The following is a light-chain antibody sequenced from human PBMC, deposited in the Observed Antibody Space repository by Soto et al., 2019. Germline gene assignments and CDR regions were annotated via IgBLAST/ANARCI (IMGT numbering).Light chain of an antibody. V-gene: IGLV1-47*01. CDR2: TNN. CDR1: SSNIGSNY. CDR3: AAWDDSLSGYV. J-gene: IGLJ1*01. Sequence: QSVLTQPPSASGTPGQRVTMSCFGSSSNIGSNYVYWYQQLPGAAPKLLIYTNNQRPSGVPDRFSGSKSGTSASLAISGLRSGDGADFYCAAWDDSLSGYVFGTGTKVTV.